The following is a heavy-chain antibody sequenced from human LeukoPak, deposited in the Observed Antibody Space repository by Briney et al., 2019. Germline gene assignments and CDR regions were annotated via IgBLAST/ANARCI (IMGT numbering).Heavy chain of an antibody. CDR2: ITSSGTYI. CDR3: ARASGGWDLDY. D-gene: IGHD1-26*01. Sequence: GGSLRLSCAASGFTFYAYAMTWVRQAPGKGLEWISSITSSGTYITYADSIQGRFTISRDNAKNSLYLQMNSLRVDDTALYYCARASGGWDLDYWGHGTLVTVSS. CDR1: GFTFYAYA. J-gene: IGHJ4*01. V-gene: IGHV3-21*01.